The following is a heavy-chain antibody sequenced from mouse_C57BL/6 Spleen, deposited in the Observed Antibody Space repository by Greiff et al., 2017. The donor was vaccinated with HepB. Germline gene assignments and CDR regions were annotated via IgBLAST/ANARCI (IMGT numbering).Heavy chain of an antibody. J-gene: IGHJ3*01. Sequence: EVNVVESGGGLVKPGGSLKLSCAASGFTFSSYAMSWVRQTPEKRLEWVATISDGGSYTYYPDNVKGRFTISRDNAKNNLYLQMSHLKSEDTAMYYCARDRKGYGNYPWFAYWGQGTLVTVSA. CDR3: ARDRKGYGNYPWFAY. V-gene: IGHV5-4*01. CDR1: GFTFSSYA. CDR2: ISDGGSYT. D-gene: IGHD2-1*01.